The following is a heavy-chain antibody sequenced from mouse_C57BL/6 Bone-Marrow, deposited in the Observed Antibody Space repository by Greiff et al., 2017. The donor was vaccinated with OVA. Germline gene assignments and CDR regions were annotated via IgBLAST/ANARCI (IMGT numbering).Heavy chain of an antibody. CDR2: IYPGGGYT. D-gene: IGHD3-2*02. Sequence: VQLQQSGAELVRPGTSVKMSCKASGYTFTNYWIGWAKQRPGHGLEWIGDIYPGGGYTNYNEKFKGKATLTADKSSSSAYMQFSSLTSEDSAIYYCARYEAAQATMDYWGQGTTLTVSS. CDR1: GYTFTNYW. J-gene: IGHJ2*01. V-gene: IGHV1-63*01. CDR3: ARYEAAQATMDY.